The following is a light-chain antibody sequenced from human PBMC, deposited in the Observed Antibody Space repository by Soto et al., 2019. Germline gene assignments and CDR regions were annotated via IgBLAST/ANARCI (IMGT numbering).Light chain of an antibody. V-gene: IGKV3-15*01. Sequence: EIVMTQSPVTLSVSPGERATLSCRASQSVDSSLAWYQQKPGQAPRLLIHAASTRAIGIPATFSGSGSGTEFTLNISSLQSEDFAIYYCQQYKHWPVTFGQGTKVETK. CDR2: AAS. CDR1: QSVDSS. J-gene: IGKJ1*01. CDR3: QQYKHWPVT.